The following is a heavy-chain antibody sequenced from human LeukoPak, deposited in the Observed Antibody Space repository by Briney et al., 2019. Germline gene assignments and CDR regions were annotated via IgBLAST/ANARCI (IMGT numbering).Heavy chain of an antibody. CDR1: GGSFSGYY. D-gene: IGHD6-19*01. CDR2: INYNGST. J-gene: IGHJ4*02. CDR3: ARGTPYSSGWYPPVRFDY. Sequence: SETLSLTCAVYGGSFSGYYWSWIRQPPGKGLEWIGEINYNGSTNHNPSLKSRVTMSVDTSKNQFSLKLSSVTAADTAVYYCARGTPYSSGWYPPVRFDYWGQGTLVTVSS. V-gene: IGHV4-34*01.